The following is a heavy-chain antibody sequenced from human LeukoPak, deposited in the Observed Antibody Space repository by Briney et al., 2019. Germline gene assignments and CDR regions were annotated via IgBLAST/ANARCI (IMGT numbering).Heavy chain of an antibody. V-gene: IGHV1-46*04. J-gene: IGHJ6*03. D-gene: IGHD3-22*01. CDR2: INPSAGST. CDR1: GYTCTSYY. CDR3: ARAPAYYYDSSGYQFPEYYMDV. Sequence: ASVKVSCKASGYTCTSYYIHWVRQAPGQGLDGMGIINPSAGSTTYAHNLHGRVTITRDTSTSTVYMELSSLRSEDPAVYYCARAPAYYYDSSGYQFPEYYMDVWGKGTTVTVSS.